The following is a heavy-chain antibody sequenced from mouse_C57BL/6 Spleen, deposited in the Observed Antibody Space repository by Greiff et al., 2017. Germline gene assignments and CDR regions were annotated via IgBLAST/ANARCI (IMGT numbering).Heavy chain of an antibody. CDR1: GYTFTSYW. V-gene: IGHV1-69*01. CDR3: ARRQGVGYDDGDWYFDG. CDR2: IDPSDCYT. J-gene: IGHJ1*03. D-gene: IGHD2-2*01. Sequence: QVQLQPPGAELVMPGASVKLSCKASGYTFTSYWMHWVKQRPGQGLELIGAIDPSDCYTNYHQKFQGKSTLTVDKSSSTADIQRRSLTSEDSAVYHCARRQGVGYDDGDWYFDGRGTGTTVTVCS.